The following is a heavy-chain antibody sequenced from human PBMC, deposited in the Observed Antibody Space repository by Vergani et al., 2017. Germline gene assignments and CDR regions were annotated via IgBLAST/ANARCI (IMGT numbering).Heavy chain of an antibody. Sequence: QVQLQASGPGRVKPSQTLSLTCTMSGGSISAGYYFWSWIRQPAGKGLEWLGHISASGNASHSPSLKTRVSMSVDTSKNQFSLTVTSVTAAETAIYVCARRSGGYYSGGKVHPLRTAFDVWGHGTVVTVSS. D-gene: IGHD2-15*01. J-gene: IGHJ3*01. CDR2: ISASGNA. CDR3: ARRSGGYYSGGKVHPLRTAFDV. CDR1: GGSISAGYYF. V-gene: IGHV4-61*02.